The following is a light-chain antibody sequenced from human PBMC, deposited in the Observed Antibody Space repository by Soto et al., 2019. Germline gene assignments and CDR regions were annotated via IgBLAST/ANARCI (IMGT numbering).Light chain of an antibody. Sequence: SYELTQPSSVSVSPGQTARITCSGDVLAKKYARWFQQKPGQAPVLVIYKDSERPSGIPERFSGSSSGTTVTLTISGAQVEDEADYYCYSAADNNPVFGGGTKLPVL. CDR2: KDS. V-gene: IGLV3-27*01. J-gene: IGLJ2*01. CDR3: YSAADNNPV. CDR1: VLAKKY.